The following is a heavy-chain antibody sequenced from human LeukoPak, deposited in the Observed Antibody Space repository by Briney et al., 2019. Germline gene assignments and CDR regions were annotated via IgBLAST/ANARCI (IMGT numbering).Heavy chain of an antibody. CDR1: GGSISTYY. Sequence: PMETVSLICTVPGGSISTYYRSWIRQPPGKGLEWIGYIYYSGSTNYNPSLKSRVTISVDPSKTQFSLKLSSVTAADTAVYYCARKSDIYYYDSSGYYYFDYWGPGTLVTVSS. CDR2: IYYSGST. J-gene: IGHJ4*02. CDR3: ARKSDIYYYDSSGYYYFDY. V-gene: IGHV4-59*08. D-gene: IGHD3-22*01.